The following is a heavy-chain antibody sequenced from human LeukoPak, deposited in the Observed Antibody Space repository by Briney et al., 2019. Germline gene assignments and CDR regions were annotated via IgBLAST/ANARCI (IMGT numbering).Heavy chain of an antibody. D-gene: IGHD3-22*01. V-gene: IGHV1-69*04. CDR3: ARVGDPMIGKDARIDI. CDR2: IPILDVA. J-gene: IGHJ3*02. Sequence: IPILDVANYAQKFQGRVTITADKSTSTAYMELSSLRSEDTAVYYCARVGDPMIGKDARIDIWGQGTMVTVSS.